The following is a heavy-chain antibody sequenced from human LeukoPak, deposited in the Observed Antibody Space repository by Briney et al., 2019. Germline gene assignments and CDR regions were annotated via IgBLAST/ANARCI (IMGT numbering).Heavy chain of an antibody. D-gene: IGHD6-13*01. Sequence: ASVKVSCKASGYTFTSYGISWVRQAPGQGLEWTGWISAYNGNTNYAQKLQGRVTMTTDTSTSTAYMELRSLRSDDTAVYYCAREPSAAAGTESFDYWGQGTLVTVSS. CDR3: AREPSAAAGTESFDY. V-gene: IGHV1-18*01. J-gene: IGHJ4*02. CDR2: ISAYNGNT. CDR1: GYTFTSYG.